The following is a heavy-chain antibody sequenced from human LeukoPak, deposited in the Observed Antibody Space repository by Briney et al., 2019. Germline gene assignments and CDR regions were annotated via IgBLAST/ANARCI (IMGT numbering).Heavy chain of an antibody. D-gene: IGHD2-2*01. Sequence: SETLSLTCTVYGGSFNGHYWTWIRQPPGKGLEWIGEIYHSGSTNYNPSLKSRVTFSVDTSKRQFSLKLKSVTAADTAVYYCARGAYCTSINCYGFDYWGQGLLVTVSS. CDR2: IYHSGST. CDR3: ARGAYCTSINCYGFDY. V-gene: IGHV4-34*01. CDR1: GGSFNGHY. J-gene: IGHJ4*02.